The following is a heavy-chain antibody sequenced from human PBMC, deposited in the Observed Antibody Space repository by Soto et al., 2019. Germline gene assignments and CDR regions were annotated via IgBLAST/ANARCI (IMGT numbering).Heavy chain of an antibody. CDR3: AKVRGLVSPDY. Sequence: EVQLLESGGGLVQPGGSLRLSCAASGFTFNNYAMSWVRQAPGKGLEWVSAINGSGERTYYADSVKGRFTISRDNSKNTLYLQMNGLRAEDTAVYYCAKVRGLVSPDYWGQGTLVTVSS. V-gene: IGHV3-23*01. J-gene: IGHJ4*02. CDR1: GFTFNNYA. CDR2: INGSGERT. D-gene: IGHD3-9*01.